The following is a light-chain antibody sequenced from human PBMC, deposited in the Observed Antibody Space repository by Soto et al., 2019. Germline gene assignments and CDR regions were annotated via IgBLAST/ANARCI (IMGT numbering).Light chain of an antibody. J-gene: IGKJ5*01. CDR1: QSVSSN. CDR2: GAS. CDR3: QQYNNWLIT. Sequence: EIVMTQSPATLSVSPGERATLSCRASQSVSSNLAWYQQKPGQAPRLLIYGASPRATGIPARFSGSGSGTEFPLTISSLQSEDFAVYYCQQYNNWLITFGQGTRLEIK. V-gene: IGKV3-15*01.